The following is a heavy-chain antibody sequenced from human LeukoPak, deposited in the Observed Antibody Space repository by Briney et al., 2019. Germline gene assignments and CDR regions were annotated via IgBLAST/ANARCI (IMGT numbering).Heavy chain of an antibody. CDR2: ISYDGSNK. J-gene: IGHJ4*02. Sequence: PGGPLRLSCAASGFTFSSYAMHWVRQAPGKGLKWVAFISYDGSNKYYADSVKGRFTISRDNSKNTLYLQMNSLRAEDTAVYYCARERWYSSSLDYWGQGTLVTVSS. CDR3: ARERWYSSSLDY. V-gene: IGHV3-30-3*01. D-gene: IGHD6-6*01. CDR1: GFTFSSYA.